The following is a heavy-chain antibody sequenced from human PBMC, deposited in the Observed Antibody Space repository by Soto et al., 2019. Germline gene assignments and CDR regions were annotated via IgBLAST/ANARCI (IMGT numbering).Heavy chain of an antibody. CDR3: ARHVASSPPYSSSWYAAPFDY. D-gene: IGHD6-13*01. J-gene: IGHJ4*02. V-gene: IGHV5-51*01. Sequence: GESLKISCKGSGYSFTSYWMGWVRQMPGKGLEWMGIIYTGDSDTRYSPSFQGQVTISADKSISTAYLQWSSLKASDTAMYYCARHVASSPPYSSSWYAAPFDYWGQGTLVTVSS. CDR2: IYTGDSDT. CDR1: GYSFTSYW.